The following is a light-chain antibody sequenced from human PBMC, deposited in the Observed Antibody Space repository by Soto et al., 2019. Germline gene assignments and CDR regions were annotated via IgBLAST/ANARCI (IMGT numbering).Light chain of an antibody. V-gene: IGKV3D-20*02. J-gene: IGKJ5*01. CDR3: QQRSNWPPT. CDR1: QGVSSTY. Sequence: EIVLTQSPGTLSLSPGERATLSCRASQGVSSTYLAWYQQKPGQAPRVLIYGASTRATGIPDRFSGSGSGTDFTLTISSLEPEDFAVYYCQQRSNWPPTFGQGTRLEIK. CDR2: GAS.